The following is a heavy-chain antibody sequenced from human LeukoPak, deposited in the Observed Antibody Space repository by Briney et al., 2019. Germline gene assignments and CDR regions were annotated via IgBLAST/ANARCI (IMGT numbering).Heavy chain of an antibody. CDR3: ARPSLYYYDSSGSVVFDI. Sequence: GESLKISCKGSGYSFTSYWIGWVRQMPGKGLEWMGIIYPGDSDTRYSPSFQGQVTISADKSINTAYLQWSSLKASDTAMYYCARPSLYYYDSSGSVVFDIWGQGTMVTVSS. CDR1: GYSFTSYW. D-gene: IGHD3-22*01. J-gene: IGHJ3*02. V-gene: IGHV5-51*01. CDR2: IYPGDSDT.